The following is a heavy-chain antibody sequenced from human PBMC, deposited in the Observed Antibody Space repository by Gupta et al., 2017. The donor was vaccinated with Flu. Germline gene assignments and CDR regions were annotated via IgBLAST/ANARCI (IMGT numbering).Heavy chain of an antibody. Sequence: SYAISWGRQDPGQGLEWMGGIIPICGTANYAQKFQGRVTITADESTSTAYMELSSLRSEDTAVYDCARTDFWSGYYPFDPWGQGTLGTVSA. CDR3: ARTDFWSGYYPFDP. CDR2: IIPICGTA. CDR1: SYA. J-gene: IGHJ5*02. V-gene: IGHV1-69*01. D-gene: IGHD3-3*01.